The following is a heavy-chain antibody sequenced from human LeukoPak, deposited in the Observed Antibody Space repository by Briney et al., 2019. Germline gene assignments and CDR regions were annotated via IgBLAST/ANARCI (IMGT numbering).Heavy chain of an antibody. CDR1: GYTFTGYY. J-gene: IGHJ4*02. Sequence: ASVKVSCKASGYTFTGYYMHWVRQAPGQGLEWMGWISAYNGNTNYAQKLQGRVTMTTDTSTSTAYMELRSLRSDDTAVYYCALWTNGYNYDYWGQGTLVTVSS. D-gene: IGHD5-24*01. CDR2: ISAYNGNT. V-gene: IGHV1-18*04. CDR3: ALWTNGYNYDY.